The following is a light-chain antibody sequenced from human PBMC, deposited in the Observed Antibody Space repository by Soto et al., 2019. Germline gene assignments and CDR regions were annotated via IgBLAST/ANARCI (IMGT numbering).Light chain of an antibody. CDR3: QQRGNRPTWT. J-gene: IGKJ1*01. CDR1: QSVGKY. V-gene: IGKV3-11*01. Sequence: ETVFTQSPATLSVSPGERAALPCRATQSVGKYLVWYQQKPGQAPRLLIYDASNRANGIPARFSGSGSGTDLTLTISSLETEDVAVYDCQQRGNRPTWTFGQGTKVDIK. CDR2: DAS.